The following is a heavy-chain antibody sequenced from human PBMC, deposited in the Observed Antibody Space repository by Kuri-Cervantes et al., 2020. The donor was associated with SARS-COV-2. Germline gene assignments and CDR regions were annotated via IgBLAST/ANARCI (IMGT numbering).Heavy chain of an antibody. V-gene: IGHV3-23*01. CDR3: AKLAGSNYFYYYGMDV. CDR2: ISGSGGST. J-gene: IGHJ6*02. Sequence: GGSLRLSCAASGFTFSSYAMSSVRQAPGKGLEWVSAISGSGGSTYYADSVKGRFTISRDNSKNTLYLQMNSLRAEDTAVYYCAKLAGSNYFYYYGMDVWGQGTTVTVSS. CDR1: GFTFSSYA. D-gene: IGHD4-11*01.